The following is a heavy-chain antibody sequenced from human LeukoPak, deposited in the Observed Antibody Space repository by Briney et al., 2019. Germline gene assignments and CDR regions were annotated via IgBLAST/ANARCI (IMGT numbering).Heavy chain of an antibody. Sequence: SGFXXXXYWMSWVRQAPGKGLEWVANIKQDGSEKYYVDSVKGRFTISRDNAKNSLYLQMNSLRAEDTAVYYCARERVRYCSSTSCYPWFDPWGQGTLVTVSS. V-gene: IGHV3-7*01. CDR1: GFXXXXYW. CDR3: ARERVRYCSSTSCYPWFDP. D-gene: IGHD2-2*01. J-gene: IGHJ5*02. CDR2: IKQDGSEK.